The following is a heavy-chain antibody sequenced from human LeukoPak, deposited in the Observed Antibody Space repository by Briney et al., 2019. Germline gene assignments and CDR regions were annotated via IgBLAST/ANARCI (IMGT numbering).Heavy chain of an antibody. CDR2: INHNGEMI. V-gene: IGHV3-48*02. D-gene: IGHD3-9*01. J-gene: IGHJ4*02. Sequence: GGSLRLSCAASGFTFSNYVMSWVRQTPGKGLEWVSYINHNGEMIFYPDFVKGRFTISRDNAKNSLYLQMNSLRDEDTAVYYCARDNDWAFHYWGQGTLVTVSS. CDR3: ARDNDWAFHY. CDR1: GFTFSNYV.